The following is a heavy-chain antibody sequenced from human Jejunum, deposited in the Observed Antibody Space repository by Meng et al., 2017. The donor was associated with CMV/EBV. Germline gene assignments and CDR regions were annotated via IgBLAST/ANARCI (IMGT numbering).Heavy chain of an antibody. Sequence: ASGDTPTADWIFGVRQAPGQGLGWMGWINSRSGATQYAQTCQGRVTMTRDTSLSTVYMDLSSLRADDTADYYCLTYTSASHSFGPWGQGTLVTVSS. D-gene: IGHD2-21*02. J-gene: IGHJ5*02. CDR2: INSRSGAT. CDR3: LTYTSASHSFGP. CDR1: GDTPTADW. V-gene: IGHV1-2*02.